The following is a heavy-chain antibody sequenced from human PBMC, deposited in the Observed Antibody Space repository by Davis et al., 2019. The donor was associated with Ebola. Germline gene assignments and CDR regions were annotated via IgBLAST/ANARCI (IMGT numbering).Heavy chain of an antibody. Sequence: SVQVSCKASAGTFSSYAISWVRQAPGQGLEWMGRIIPILGIANYAQKFQGRVTITADKSTSTAYMELSSLRSEDTAVYYCATTLDQQLLDYWGQGTLVTVSS. CDR1: AGTFSSYA. CDR3: ATTLDQQLLDY. CDR2: IIPILGIA. V-gene: IGHV1-69*04. D-gene: IGHD4-11*01. J-gene: IGHJ4*02.